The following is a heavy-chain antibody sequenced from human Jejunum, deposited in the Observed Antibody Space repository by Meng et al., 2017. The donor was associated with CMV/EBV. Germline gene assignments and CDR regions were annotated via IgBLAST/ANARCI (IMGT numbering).Heavy chain of an antibody. CDR3: ARGHCTRTSCYKGAFDY. CDR2: MSPTASS. CDR1: SGLNW. Sequence: SGLNWWGWVRQPPGRGLEWVGEMSPTASSNYNPSLKSRVTISLDRSKNQFSLKLNSVTAADTAVYYCARGHCTRTSCYKGAFDYWGQGILVTVSS. D-gene: IGHD2-2*02. J-gene: IGHJ4*02. V-gene: IGHV4-4*02.